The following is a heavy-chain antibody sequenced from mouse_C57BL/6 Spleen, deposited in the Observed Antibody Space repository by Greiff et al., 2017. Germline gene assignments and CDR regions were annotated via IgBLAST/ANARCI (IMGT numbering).Heavy chain of an antibody. D-gene: IGHD2-4*01. J-gene: IGHJ2*01. CDR2: IDPNSGGT. V-gene: IGHV1-62-3*01. CDR1: GYTFTSYW. Sequence: QVQLQQPGAELVKPGASVKLSCKASGYTFTSYWMHWVKQRPGRGLEWIGRIDPNSGGTNYNEKFKSKATLTVDTSSSTAYMQLSSLTSEDSAVXYCATEGLRRGGYYFDYWGQGTTLTVSS. CDR3: ATEGLRRGGYYFDY.